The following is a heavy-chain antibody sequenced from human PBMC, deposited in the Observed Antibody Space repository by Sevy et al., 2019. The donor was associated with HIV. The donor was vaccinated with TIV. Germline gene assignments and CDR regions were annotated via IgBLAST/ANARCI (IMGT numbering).Heavy chain of an antibody. CDR1: GFNLENFW. CDR3: VRAILSDGSF. J-gene: IGHJ4*02. Sequence: GGSLRLSCVASGFNLENFWMNWVRQAPGKGLEWVANIRQDGSEIYYVASVKGRFTISRDNARNLVYLQMNSLRVEDTALYYCVRAILSDGSFWGQGALVTVSS. V-gene: IGHV3-7*01. D-gene: IGHD6-19*01. CDR2: IRQDGSEI.